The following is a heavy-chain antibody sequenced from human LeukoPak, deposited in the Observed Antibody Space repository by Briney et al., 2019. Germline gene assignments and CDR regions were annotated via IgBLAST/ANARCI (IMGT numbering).Heavy chain of an antibody. D-gene: IGHD3-22*01. CDR1: GGSISSSSYY. J-gene: IGHJ4*02. Sequence: SETLSLTCTVSGGSISSSSYYWGWIRQPPGKGLEWIGSIYHSGSTYYNPSLKSRVTISVDTSKDQFSLKLSSVTAADTAVYYCASRLRGLLLGEYHYFDYWGQGTLVTVSS. CDR3: ASRLRGLLLGEYHYFDY. V-gene: IGHV4-39*07. CDR2: IYHSGST.